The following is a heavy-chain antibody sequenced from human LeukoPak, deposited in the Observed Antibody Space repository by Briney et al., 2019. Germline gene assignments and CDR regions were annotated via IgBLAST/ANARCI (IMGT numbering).Heavy chain of an antibody. CDR3: ARDEGDCSGGSCYYFDY. CDR2: INPNSGGT. J-gene: IGHJ4*02. Sequence: GASVKVSCKASGYTFTSYGISWVRQAPGQGLEWMGWINPNSGGTNYAQKFQGRVTMTRDTSISTAYMELSRLRSDDTAVYYCARDEGDCSGGSCYYFDYWGQGTLVTVSS. CDR1: GYTFTSYG. V-gene: IGHV1-2*02. D-gene: IGHD2-15*01.